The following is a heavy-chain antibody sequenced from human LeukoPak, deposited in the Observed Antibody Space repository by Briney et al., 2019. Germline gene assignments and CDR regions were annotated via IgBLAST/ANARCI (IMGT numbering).Heavy chain of an antibody. D-gene: IGHD1-26*01. CDR2: ISGTGQT. Sequence: GRSLRLSSAASGFMFNVYNMNWVRQAPGKGLEWVSSISGTGQTFYSDSVKGRITISRDNARNSLYLQMDSLGVEDTAVYYCARDHLDADDSGYPYDTWGQGTMVTVSS. V-gene: IGHV3-21*01. CDR1: GFMFNVYN. J-gene: IGHJ3*02. CDR3: ARDHLDADDSGYPYDT.